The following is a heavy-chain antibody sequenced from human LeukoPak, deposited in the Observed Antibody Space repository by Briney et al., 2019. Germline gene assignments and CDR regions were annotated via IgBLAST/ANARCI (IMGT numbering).Heavy chain of an antibody. D-gene: IGHD6-19*01. CDR3: AREGGREWLVYYCYYMDV. V-gene: IGHV1-46*01. Sequence: GASVKVSCKASGYTFTSYYMHWVRQAPGQGLEWMGIINPSGGSTSYAQKFQGRVTMTRDMSTSTVYMELSSLRAEDTAVYYCAREGGREWLVYYCYYMDVWGKGTTVTISS. CDR2: INPSGGST. CDR1: GYTFTSYY. J-gene: IGHJ6*03.